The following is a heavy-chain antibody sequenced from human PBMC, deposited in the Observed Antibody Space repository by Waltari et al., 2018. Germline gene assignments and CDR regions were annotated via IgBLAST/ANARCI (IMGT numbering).Heavy chain of an antibody. J-gene: IGHJ4*02. CDR2: IKTKAEGETT. Sequence: EVRLVESGGGLVKPGGSLRLSCAASGFIFKDAGMRWVRQAPGKGLEWVGRIKTKAEGETTDYAGPVKGRFTISRDDAANNLFLQMNSLKIDDTAVYYCATEGIIYTSLDIYDFWGQGSLVAVSS. V-gene: IGHV3-15*01. CDR1: GFIFKDAG. CDR3: ATEGIIYTSLDIYDF. D-gene: IGHD2-2*03.